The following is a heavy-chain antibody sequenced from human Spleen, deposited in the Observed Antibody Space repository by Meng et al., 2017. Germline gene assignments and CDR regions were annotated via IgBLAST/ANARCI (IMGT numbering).Heavy chain of an antibody. CDR2: INPNSGVT. D-gene: IGHD5-12*01. J-gene: IGHJ4*02. V-gene: IGHV1-2*06. CDR1: GYTFTDYY. Sequence: QVQLLQSGAEVKKPGASVKVSCKASGYTFTDYYIHGVRQAPGQGLEWMGRINPNSGVTNYAQKFQGRVTVTRDTSISTAYMELSSLRSDDTAIYYCARLDIVPTGRDYWGQGTLVTVSS. CDR3: ARLDIVPTGRDY.